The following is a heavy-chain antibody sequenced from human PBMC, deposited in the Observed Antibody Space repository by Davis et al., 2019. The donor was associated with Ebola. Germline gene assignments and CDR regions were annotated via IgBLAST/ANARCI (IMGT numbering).Heavy chain of an antibody. CDR2: IYTSGST. CDR3: ARVGYYYDSSGYYYVGRGYFDY. V-gene: IGHV4-4*07. J-gene: IGHJ4*02. CDR1: GGSISSYY. Sequence: SETLSLTCTVSGGSISSYYWSWIRQPAGKGLEWIGRIYTSGSTNYNPSLKSRVTMSVDTSKNQFSLKLSSVTAADTAVYYCARVGYYYDSSGYYYVGRGYFDYWGQGTLVTVSS. D-gene: IGHD3-22*01.